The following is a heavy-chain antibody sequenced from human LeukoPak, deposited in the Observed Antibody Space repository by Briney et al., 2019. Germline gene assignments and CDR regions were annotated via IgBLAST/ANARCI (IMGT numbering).Heavy chain of an antibody. CDR1: GGSISSGSYY. CDR3: ARSKGVVATFSNWFDP. CDR2: IYTSGST. Sequence: SETLSLTCTVSGGSISSGSYYWSWIRQPAGKGLEWIGRIYTSGSTNYNPSLKSRVTISVDTSKNQFSLKLSSVTAADTAVYYCARSKGVVATFSNWFDPWGQGTLVTVSS. V-gene: IGHV4-61*02. D-gene: IGHD5-12*01. J-gene: IGHJ5*02.